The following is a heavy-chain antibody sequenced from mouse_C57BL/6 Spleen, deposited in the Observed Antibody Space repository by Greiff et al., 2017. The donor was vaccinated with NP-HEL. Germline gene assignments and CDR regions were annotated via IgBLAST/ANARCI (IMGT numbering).Heavy chain of an antibody. D-gene: IGHD2-2*01. V-gene: IGHV1-39*01. Sequence: VPLPQSGPELVKPGASVKISCKASGYSFTDYNMNWVKQSNGKSLEWIGVINPNYGTTSYNQKFKGKATLTVDQSSSTAYMQLNSLTSEDSAVYYCARGGLSGGYDVWFAYWGQGTLVTVSA. CDR1: GYSFTDYN. CDR2: INPNYGTT. J-gene: IGHJ3*01. CDR3: ARGGLSGGYDVWFAY.